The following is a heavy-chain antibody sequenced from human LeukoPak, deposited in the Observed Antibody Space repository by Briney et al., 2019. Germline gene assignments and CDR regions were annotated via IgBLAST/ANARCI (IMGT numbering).Heavy chain of an antibody. CDR3: TTYKNWVAGDV. CDR1: GFKFSDYW. Sequence: RGSLRLSCAASGFKFSDYWMSWVRQAPGKGPEWVATLKQDGSEEHYVDSVKGRFIVSRDNARNSLFLQMNSLRVEDTAVYYCTTYKNWVAGDVWGRGTTVTVSS. CDR2: LKQDGSEE. J-gene: IGHJ6*04. V-gene: IGHV3-7*01. D-gene: IGHD7-27*01.